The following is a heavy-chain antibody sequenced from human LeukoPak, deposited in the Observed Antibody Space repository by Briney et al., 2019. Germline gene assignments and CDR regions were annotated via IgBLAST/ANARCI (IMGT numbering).Heavy chain of an antibody. Sequence: PGGSLRPSCAASGFTFSSYSMNWVRQAPGKGLEWVSSISSSSSYIYYADSVKGRFTISRDNAKNSLYLQMNSLRAEDTAVYYCARGYRDTAMVTPFDYWGQGTLVTVSS. D-gene: IGHD5-18*01. CDR2: ISSSSSYI. V-gene: IGHV3-21*01. CDR3: ARGYRDTAMVTPFDY. J-gene: IGHJ4*02. CDR1: GFTFSSYS.